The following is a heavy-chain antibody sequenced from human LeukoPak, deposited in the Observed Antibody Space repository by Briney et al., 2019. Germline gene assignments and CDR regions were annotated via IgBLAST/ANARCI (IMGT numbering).Heavy chain of an antibody. Sequence: AASVKVSCKASGYTFTSYYMHWVRQAPGRGLEWMGIINPSGGSTSYAQKFQGRVTMTRDTSTSTVYMELSSLRSEDTAVYYCARAGGGGYSSSPGAFYYYYYYYMDVWGKGTTVTVSS. CDR1: GYTFTSYY. D-gene: IGHD6-6*01. CDR2: INPSGGST. J-gene: IGHJ6*03. V-gene: IGHV1-46*01. CDR3: ARAGGGGYSSSPGAFYYYYYYYMDV.